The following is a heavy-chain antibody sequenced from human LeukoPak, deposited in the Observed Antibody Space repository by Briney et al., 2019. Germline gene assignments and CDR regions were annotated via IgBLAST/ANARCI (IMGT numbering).Heavy chain of an antibody. J-gene: IGHJ4*02. CDR1: GGSISNYY. Sequence: SETLSLTCIVSGGSISNYYWSWIRQPPGKGLEWIGFVYYTGSTNYNPSLKSRVTISLDTSKNQFSLRLSSVTAADTAVYYCVRAGYSFATGYYFDYWGQGTLVTVSS. CDR3: VRAGYSFATGYYFDY. V-gene: IGHV4-59*08. D-gene: IGHD5-18*01. CDR2: VYYTGST.